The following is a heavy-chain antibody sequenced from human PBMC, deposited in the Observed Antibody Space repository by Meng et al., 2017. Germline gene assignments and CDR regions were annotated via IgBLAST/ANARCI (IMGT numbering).Heavy chain of an antibody. CDR1: GGSVSGYY. V-gene: IGHV4-34*01. D-gene: IGHD4-17*01. Sequence: QVQLQRWGAGLLKPSETLSLTCAVYGGSVSGYYWSWIRQPPGKGLEWIGEINHSGSTNYNPSLKSRVTISVDTSKNQFSLKLSSVTAADTAVYYCARGSMFGATVTKIDYWGQGTLVTVSS. J-gene: IGHJ4*02. CDR2: INHSGST. CDR3: ARGSMFGATVTKIDY.